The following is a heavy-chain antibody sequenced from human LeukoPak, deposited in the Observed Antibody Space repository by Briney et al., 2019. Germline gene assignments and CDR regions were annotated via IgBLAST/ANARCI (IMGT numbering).Heavy chain of an antibody. D-gene: IGHD3-3*01. Sequence: SETLSLTCTVSGGSISSYYWSWIRQPPGRGLEWIGYIYTSGSTNYNPSLKSRVTISVDTSKNQFSLKLSFVTAADTAVYYCARQASDFWSGLMGFDPWGQGTLVTVSS. V-gene: IGHV4-4*09. J-gene: IGHJ5*02. CDR1: GGSISSYY. CDR3: ARQASDFWSGLMGFDP. CDR2: IYTSGST.